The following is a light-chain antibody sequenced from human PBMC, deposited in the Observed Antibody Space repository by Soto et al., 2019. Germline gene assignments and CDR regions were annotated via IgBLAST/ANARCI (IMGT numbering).Light chain of an antibody. CDR2: EVS. V-gene: IGLV2-14*01. CDR3: SSYTSSSTLGVV. Sequence: QSALTQPASVSGSPGQSITISCTGTSSDVGNYNYVSWYQHHPGKAPKLMIYEVSNRPSGFSHRFSGSKSGNTASLTISGLQAEDEADYYCSSYTSSSTLGVVFGGGTKLTVL. J-gene: IGLJ2*01. CDR1: SSDVGNYNY.